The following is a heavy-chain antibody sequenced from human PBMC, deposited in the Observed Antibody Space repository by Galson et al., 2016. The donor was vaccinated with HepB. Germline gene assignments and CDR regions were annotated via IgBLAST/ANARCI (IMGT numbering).Heavy chain of an antibody. V-gene: IGHV3-48*03. Sequence: SLRLSCAASGFTFSDYAMNWVRQTPGKRLEWVSNIRTSRSAAKYAHPVKGRFTISRDDAKNSRYLQMNSLRAEDTAVYYCARDRGSSGWFGWFDPWSQGTLVTVSS. J-gene: IGHJ5*02. CDR2: IRTSRSAA. D-gene: IGHD6-19*01. CDR3: ARDRGSSGWFGWFDP. CDR1: GFTFSDYA.